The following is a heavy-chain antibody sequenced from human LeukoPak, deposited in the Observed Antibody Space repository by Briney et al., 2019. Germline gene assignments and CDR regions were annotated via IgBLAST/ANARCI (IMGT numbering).Heavy chain of an antibody. V-gene: IGHV4-30-2*01. J-gene: IGHJ4*02. CDR3: ATLGEYFDSSGYYYN. Sequence: SQTLSLTCAVSGGSISSGGYSWSWIRQPPGKGLEWIGYIYHSGSTYYNPSLKSRVTISVDRSKNQFSLKLTSVTAADTAVYYCATLGEYFDSSGYYYNWGQGTLVTVSS. CDR1: GGSISSGGYS. D-gene: IGHD3-22*01. CDR2: IYHSGST.